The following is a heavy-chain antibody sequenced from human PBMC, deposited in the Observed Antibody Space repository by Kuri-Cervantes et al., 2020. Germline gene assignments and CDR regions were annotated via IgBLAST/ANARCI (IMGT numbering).Heavy chain of an antibody. CDR1: GFTSSSYA. CDR3: ARDTIFGIDY. Sequence: GGSLRLSCAASGFTSSSYAMHWVRQAPGKGLEWVAVISYDGSNKYYADSVKGRFTISRDNSKDTLYLQMNSLRAEDTAVYYCARDTIFGIDYWGQGTLVTVSS. CDR2: ISYDGSNK. D-gene: IGHD3-3*01. V-gene: IGHV3-30-3*01. J-gene: IGHJ4*02.